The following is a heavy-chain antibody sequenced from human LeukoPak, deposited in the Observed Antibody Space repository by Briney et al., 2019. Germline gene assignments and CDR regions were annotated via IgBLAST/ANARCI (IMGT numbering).Heavy chain of an antibody. V-gene: IGHV3-64*01. D-gene: IGHD4-23*01. CDR2: ISSNGGST. J-gene: IGHJ5*02. CDR1: GFTFSSYA. CDR3: ARSRTVVTGVNWFDP. Sequence: GGSLRLSYAASGFTFSSYAMHWVRQAPGKGLEYVSAISSNGGSTYYANSVKGRFTISRDNSKNTLYLQMGSLRAEDMAVYYCARSRTVVTGVNWFDPWGQGTLVTVSS.